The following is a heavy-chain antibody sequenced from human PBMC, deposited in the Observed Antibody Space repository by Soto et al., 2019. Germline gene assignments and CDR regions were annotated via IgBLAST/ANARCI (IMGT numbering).Heavy chain of an antibody. D-gene: IGHD2-21*01. CDR3: TTGLLGYYYGMDG. J-gene: IGHJ6*02. V-gene: IGHV3-15*07. CDR2: IKTKADGGIT. CDR1: GFIFSHVW. Sequence: GGSLRLSCVASGFIFSHVWMNWVRQAPGKGLEWVGRIKTKADGGITDYSAPVKGRFIISRDDSENTLYLQVNSLKTEDTAVYYCTTGLLGYYYGMDGWGQGTTVTVSS.